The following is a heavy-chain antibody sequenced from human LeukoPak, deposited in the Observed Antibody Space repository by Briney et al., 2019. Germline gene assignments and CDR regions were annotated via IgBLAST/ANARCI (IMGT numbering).Heavy chain of an antibody. Sequence: PGGSLRLSCAASGFIFSSYGMHWVRQAPGKGLSWVAFIRYDGSHKDYADSVKGRFTISRDNSKSTLYLQMNSLRAEDTAVYYCAKVRWDNSGWYYLDDWGQGTLVTVSS. J-gene: IGHJ4*02. V-gene: IGHV3-30*02. CDR2: IRYDGSHK. D-gene: IGHD6-19*01. CDR1: GFIFSSYG. CDR3: AKVRWDNSGWYYLDD.